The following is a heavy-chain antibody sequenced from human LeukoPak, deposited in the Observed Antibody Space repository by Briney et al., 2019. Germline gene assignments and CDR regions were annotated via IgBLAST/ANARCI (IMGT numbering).Heavy chain of an antibody. CDR1: GASISSSSYY. Sequence: PSATLSLTCTVSGASISSSSYYWGWIRQPPGKGLEWIGSIFYSGSTYYNPSLKSRVTISVDTSKNQFSLKLNSVTAADTAVYYCARTYGDYSYNCFDPWGQGTLVTVSS. V-gene: IGHV4-39*01. D-gene: IGHD4-17*01. CDR2: IFYSGST. J-gene: IGHJ5*02. CDR3: ARTYGDYSYNCFDP.